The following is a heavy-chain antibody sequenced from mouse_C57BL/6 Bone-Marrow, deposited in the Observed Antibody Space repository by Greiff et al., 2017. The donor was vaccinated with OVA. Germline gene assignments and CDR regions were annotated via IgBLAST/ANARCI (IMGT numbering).Heavy chain of an antibody. D-gene: IGHD2-4*01. Sequence: LVESGAELVKPGASVKISCKASGYAFSSYWMNWVKQRPGKGLEWIGQIYPGDGDTNYNGKFKGKATLTADKSSSTAYMQLSSLTSEDSAVYFCARGRGLPFDYWGQGTTLTVSS. J-gene: IGHJ2*01. CDR1: GYAFSSYW. V-gene: IGHV1-80*01. CDR3: ARGRGLPFDY. CDR2: IYPGDGDT.